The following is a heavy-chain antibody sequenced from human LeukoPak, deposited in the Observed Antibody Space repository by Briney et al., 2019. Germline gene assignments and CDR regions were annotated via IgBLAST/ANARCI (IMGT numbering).Heavy chain of an antibody. D-gene: IGHD6-6*01. J-gene: IGHJ5*02. V-gene: IGHV3-23*01. CDR1: GFTFSSYA. Sequence: GGSLRLSCAASGFTFSSYAMSWVRQAPGKGLEWVSAISGSGGSTYYADSVKGRFTISRDNSKNTLYLQMNSLRAEDTAVYYCAKHLLVWHGRSGSWFDPWGQGTLVTVSS. CDR2: ISGSGGST. CDR3: AKHLLVWHGRSGSWFDP.